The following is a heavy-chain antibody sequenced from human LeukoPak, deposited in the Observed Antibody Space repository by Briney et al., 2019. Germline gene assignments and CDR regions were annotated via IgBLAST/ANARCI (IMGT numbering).Heavy chain of an antibody. V-gene: IGHV3-7*01. CDR1: GFTFSSYW. CDR2: ITQDGSEK. Sequence: GGSLRLSCAASGFTFSSYWMSWVRQAPGKWLEWVADITQDGSEKYYVDSVKGRFTISRDNAKNSLYLQMNSLRAEDTAVYYCANSHSYYDFSSGYYGYFDYWGQGTLVTVSS. J-gene: IGHJ4*02. CDR3: ANSHSYYDFSSGYYGYFDY. D-gene: IGHD3-3*01.